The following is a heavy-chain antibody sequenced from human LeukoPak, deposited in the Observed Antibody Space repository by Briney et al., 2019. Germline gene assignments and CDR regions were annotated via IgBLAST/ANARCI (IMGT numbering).Heavy chain of an antibody. CDR2: IKQDGSEK. J-gene: IGHJ4*02. CDR1: GFTFSSYW. CDR3: ARDRVSSGWDHDY. D-gene: IGHD6-19*01. V-gene: IGHV3-7*01. Sequence: PGGSLRLSCAASGFTFSSYWMSWVRQAPGKGLSWVTNIKQDGSEKYYVDSVKGRFTISRDNAKNSLYLQMNSLRAEDTAVYYCARDRVSSGWDHDYWGQGTLVTVSS.